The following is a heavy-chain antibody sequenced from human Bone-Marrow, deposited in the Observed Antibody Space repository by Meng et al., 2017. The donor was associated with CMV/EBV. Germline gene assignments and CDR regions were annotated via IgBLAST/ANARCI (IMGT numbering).Heavy chain of an antibody. Sequence: GGSLRLSCAASGFTFSSYSMNWVRQAPGKGLVWVSRINSDGSSTSYADSVKGRFTISRDNAKNTLYLQMNSLRAEDTAVYYCARVIAPYGMDVWGQGTTVTVSS. J-gene: IGHJ6*02. CDR2: INSDGSST. CDR1: GFTFSSYS. D-gene: IGHD2-21*01. CDR3: ARVIAPYGMDV. V-gene: IGHV3-74*01.